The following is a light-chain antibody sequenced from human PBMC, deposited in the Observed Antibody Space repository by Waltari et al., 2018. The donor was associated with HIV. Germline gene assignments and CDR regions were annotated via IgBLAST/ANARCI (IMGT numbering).Light chain of an antibody. V-gene: IGKV1-39*01. Sequence: DIQMTQSPSSLSASVGDRVTITCRASQNIRKYLKWYQQKPGKTPELLVFAASNLQIGVPSRFRGSGSGTDFTLTISSLQREDFATYYCQQSYSTPQTFGQGTKVEIK. J-gene: IGKJ1*01. CDR1: QNIRKY. CDR2: AAS. CDR3: QQSYSTPQT.